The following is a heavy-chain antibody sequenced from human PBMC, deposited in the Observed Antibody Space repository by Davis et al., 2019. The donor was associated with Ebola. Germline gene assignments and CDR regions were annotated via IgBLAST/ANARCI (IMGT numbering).Heavy chain of an antibody. V-gene: IGHV1-69*13. CDR1: GYTFTSYA. J-gene: IGHJ6*03. CDR3: ARGVVVPAANKARDYYYYYYMDV. D-gene: IGHD2-2*01. CDR2: IIPIFGTA. Sequence: SVKVSCKASGYTFTSYAMHWVRQAPGQRLEWMGGIIPIFGTANYAQKFQGRVTITADESTSTAYMELSSLRSEDTAVYYCARGVVVPAANKARDYYYYYYMDVWGKGTTVTVSS.